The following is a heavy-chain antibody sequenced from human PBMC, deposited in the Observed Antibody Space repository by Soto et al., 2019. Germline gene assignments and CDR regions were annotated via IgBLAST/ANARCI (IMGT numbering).Heavy chain of an antibody. CDR2: LDNDGTNT. V-gene: IGHV3-74*01. Sequence: EVQLVESGGGLVQPGGSLRRSCAASGFTFSTYWMHWVRQAPGKGLVWVSRLDNDGTNTSYADSVKGRFTVSRDNGKNTVYLQLDSLRAEDTAVSYCARDGGTYFDYWGQGTMVTVSS. J-gene: IGHJ4*02. CDR1: GFTFSTYW. CDR3: ARDGGTYFDY. D-gene: IGHD3-16*01.